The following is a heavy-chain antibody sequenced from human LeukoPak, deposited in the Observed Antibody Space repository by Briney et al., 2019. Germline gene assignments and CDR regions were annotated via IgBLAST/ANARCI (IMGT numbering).Heavy chain of an antibody. Sequence: ASVTVSCTASGYTFTGYYMHWVRQAPGQGLELMGWINPNSGGTNYAQKFQGWGTMTRDTSISTDYMEMSRLRSDDTAVYSCARGDLRRLGLGGGDYWGQGTLVTVSS. CDR2: INPNSGGT. D-gene: IGHD5-12*01. V-gene: IGHV1-2*04. J-gene: IGHJ4*02. CDR3: ARGDLRRLGLGGGDY. CDR1: GYTFTGYY.